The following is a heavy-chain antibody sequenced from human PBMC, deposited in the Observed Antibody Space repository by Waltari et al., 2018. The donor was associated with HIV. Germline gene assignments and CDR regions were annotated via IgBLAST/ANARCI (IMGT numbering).Heavy chain of an antibody. V-gene: IGHV3-48*01. J-gene: IGHJ4*02. Sequence: EVQLVESGGGLVQPGGSLRLSCAASGFTFSSSSVNWVRQVPGEGIEWVSYISSICSALYYADAVKGRFSISRDNAKNSLYLQLNSLRGEDTAVYYWARDRQFAFDYWGQGTLVTVSS. D-gene: IGHD2-15*01. CDR1: GFTFSSSS. CDR2: ISSICSAL. CDR3: ARDRQFAFDY.